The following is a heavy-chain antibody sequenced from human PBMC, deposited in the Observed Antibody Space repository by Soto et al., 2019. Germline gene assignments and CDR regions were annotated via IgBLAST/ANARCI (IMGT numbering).Heavy chain of an antibody. CDR3: ARRVQGGRGAFDI. V-gene: IGHV1-69*12. CDR1: GGTFSSYA. Sequence: QVQLVQSGAEVKKPGSSVKVSCKASGGTFSSYAISWVRQAPGQGLGWMGGIIPIFGTANYAQKFQGRVTITADESTSTAYMELISLRSEDTAVYYCARRVQGGRGAFDIWGQGTMVTVSS. CDR2: IIPIFGTA. J-gene: IGHJ3*02. D-gene: IGHD1-1*01.